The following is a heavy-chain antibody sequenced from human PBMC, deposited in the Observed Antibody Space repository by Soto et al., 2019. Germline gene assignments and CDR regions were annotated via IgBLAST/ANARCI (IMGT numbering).Heavy chain of an antibody. V-gene: IGHV4-30-4*01. Sequence: SETLSLTCTVSGGSISSGDYYWSWIRQPPGKGLEWIGYIYYSGSTYYNPSLKSRVTISVDTSKNQFSLKLSSVTAADTAVYYCAREVNKRYYYYGMDVWGQGTTVTVSS. CDR3: AREVNKRYYYYGMDV. J-gene: IGHJ6*02. CDR2: IYYSGST. CDR1: GGSISSGDYY.